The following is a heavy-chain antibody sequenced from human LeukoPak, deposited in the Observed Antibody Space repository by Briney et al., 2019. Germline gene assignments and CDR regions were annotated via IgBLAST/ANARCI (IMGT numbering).Heavy chain of an antibody. J-gene: IGHJ3*02. CDR1: GGSFSGYY. Sequence: SEALSLTCAVYGGSFSGYYWSWIRQPPGKGLEWIGEINHSGSTNYNPSLKSRVTISGDTSKHHFSLELRSVTAADTAVYYCAISGNYFSRDAFDIWGQGTMVTVSS. D-gene: IGHD1-26*01. CDR3: AISGNYFSRDAFDI. V-gene: IGHV4-34*01. CDR2: INHSGST.